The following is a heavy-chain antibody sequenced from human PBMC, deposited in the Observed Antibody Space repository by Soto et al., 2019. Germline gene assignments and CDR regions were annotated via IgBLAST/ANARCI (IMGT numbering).Heavy chain of an antibody. Sequence: ASVKVSCKSSGYTFTSYDINWVRQATGQGLEWMGWMNPNSGNTGYAQKFQGRVTMTRNTSISTAYMELNSLRSEDTAVYYCERMAYSSSSEGWCALLSFDYWGQGTLVTVSS. V-gene: IGHV1-8*01. D-gene: IGHD6-6*01. CDR3: ERMAYSSSSEGWCALLSFDY. CDR1: GYTFTSYD. CDR2: MNPNSGNT. J-gene: IGHJ4*02.